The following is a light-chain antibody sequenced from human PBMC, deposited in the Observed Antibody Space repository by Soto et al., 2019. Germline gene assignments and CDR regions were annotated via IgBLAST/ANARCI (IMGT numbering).Light chain of an antibody. V-gene: IGLV2-8*01. J-gene: IGLJ1*01. Sequence: QSALTQPPSASGSPGQSVTISCTGNSNDVGHSSFISWYQQHPGKGPKLIIYEFSKRPSGVPDRFSGYKSGNTASLSVSGLPDEDEADYFCNAQAANGKHVFGTGTKLTVL. CDR1: SNDVGHSSF. CDR3: NAQAANGKHV. CDR2: EFS.